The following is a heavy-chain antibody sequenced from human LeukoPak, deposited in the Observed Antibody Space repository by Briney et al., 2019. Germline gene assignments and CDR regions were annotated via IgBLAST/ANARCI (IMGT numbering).Heavy chain of an antibody. CDR2: IYYSGST. CDR1: GGSINSYY. V-gene: IGHV4-59*01. CDR3: ARVTGYMTEDYFDY. Sequence: SQTLSLTCTVSGGSINSYYWSWIRQPPGKGLEWIGYIYYSGSTNYNPSLKSRVTISVDTSKNQFSLRLSSVTAADTAVYYCARVTGYMTEDYFDYWGQGTLITVSS. J-gene: IGHJ4*02. D-gene: IGHD6-13*01.